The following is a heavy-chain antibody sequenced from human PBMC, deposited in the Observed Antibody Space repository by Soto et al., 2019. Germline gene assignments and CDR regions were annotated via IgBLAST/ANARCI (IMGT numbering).Heavy chain of an antibody. CDR2: ILHTGGT. J-gene: IGHJ4*02. CDR1: GGSISVGGFS. CDR3: ARLQFGEGFDY. Sequence: SETLSLTCGVSGGSISVGGFSWSCIRQPPGKGLEWIRYILHTGGTQYNPSLKSRVSMSVDESKNQFSLHLTSVTAADTAVYYCARLQFGEGFDYWGQGALVTVSS. D-gene: IGHD3-10*01. V-gene: IGHV4-30-2*01.